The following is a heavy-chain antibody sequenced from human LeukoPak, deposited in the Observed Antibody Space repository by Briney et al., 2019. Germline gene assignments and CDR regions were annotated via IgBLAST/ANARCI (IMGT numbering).Heavy chain of an antibody. CDR2: ISGSGGGT. Sequence: GGSLRLSCAVSGITLSNYGMSWVRQAPGKGLEWVAGISGSGGGTNYADSVKGRFTISRDNAKNILYLQMNNLGAEDTAVYFCAKRGVVIRVILVGFHREAYYFDSWGQGALVAVSS. V-gene: IGHV3-23*01. CDR1: GITLSNYG. CDR3: AKRGVVIRVILVGFHREAYYFDS. D-gene: IGHD3-22*01. J-gene: IGHJ4*02.